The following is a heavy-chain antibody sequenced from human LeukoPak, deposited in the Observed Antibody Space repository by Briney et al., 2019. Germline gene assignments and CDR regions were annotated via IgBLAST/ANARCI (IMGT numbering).Heavy chain of an antibody. V-gene: IGHV3-21*01. Sequence: PGGSLRLSCAASGFTFSSYSMNWVRQAPGKGLEWVSSISSSSSYIYYADSVKGRFTISRDNTKNSLYLQMNSLRAEDAAVYYCAKDNTVPHLPRLVLNNDDWGQGTLVTVAS. CDR2: ISSSSSYI. CDR1: GFTFSSYS. CDR3: AKDNTVPHLPRLVLNNDD. D-gene: IGHD3-10*01. J-gene: IGHJ4*01.